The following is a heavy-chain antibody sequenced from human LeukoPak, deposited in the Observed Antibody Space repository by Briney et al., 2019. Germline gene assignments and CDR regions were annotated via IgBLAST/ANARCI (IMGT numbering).Heavy chain of an antibody. V-gene: IGHV3-74*01. D-gene: IGHD6-13*01. J-gene: IGHJ4*02. CDR2: INSDGSST. Sequence: GGSLRLSCAASGFTFSSYWMHWVRQAPGKGLVWVSRINSDGSSTSYADSGKGRFTISRDNAKNTLYLQMNSLRAEDTAVYYCARGVRQLQQLWSPRDCGVDYWGQGTLVTVSS. CDR1: GFTFSSYW. CDR3: ARGVRQLQQLWSPRDCGVDY.